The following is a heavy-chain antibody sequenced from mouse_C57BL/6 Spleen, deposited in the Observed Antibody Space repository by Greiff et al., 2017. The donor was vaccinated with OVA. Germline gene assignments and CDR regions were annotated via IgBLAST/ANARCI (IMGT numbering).Heavy chain of an antibody. CDR1: GYSFTGYY. Sequence: VQLQQSGPELVKPGASVKISCKASGYSFTGYYMNWVKQSPEKSLEWIGEINPSTGGTTYNQKFKAKATLTVDKSSSTAYMQLKSLPSEDSAVYYCARAYYYGSSSWYFDVWGTGTTVTVSS. V-gene: IGHV1-42*01. J-gene: IGHJ1*03. D-gene: IGHD1-1*01. CDR2: INPSTGGT. CDR3: ARAYYYGSSSWYFDV.